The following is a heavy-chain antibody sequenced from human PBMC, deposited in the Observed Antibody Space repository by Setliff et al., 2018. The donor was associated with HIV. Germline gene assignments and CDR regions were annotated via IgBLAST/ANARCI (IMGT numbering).Heavy chain of an antibody. Sequence: PSETLSLTCSVSGGSITNGDHYWAWIRQSPGKGLEWIGYIYYTGDTYYSSSFESRVVISPDTSNNQFSLRVRSVTAADTALYFCARMSISASVYFDYWGQGTLVTSPQ. CDR2: IYYTGDT. V-gene: IGHV4-30-4*08. CDR3: ARMSISASVYFDY. J-gene: IGHJ4*02. CDR1: GGSITNGDHY. D-gene: IGHD2-2*01.